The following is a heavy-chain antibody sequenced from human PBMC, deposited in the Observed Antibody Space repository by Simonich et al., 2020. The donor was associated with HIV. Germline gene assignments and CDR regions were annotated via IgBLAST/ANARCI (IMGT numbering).Heavy chain of an antibody. CDR1: GGSFSGYY. J-gene: IGHJ4*02. Sequence: QVQLQQWGAGLLKPSETLSLTCAVYGGSFSGYYWSWNRQPPGKGLKWLGENNHSGSTNYNPSLKSRVTISVDTSKNQFSLKLSSVTAADTAVYYCARGFYQRLYYFDYWGQGTLVTVSS. V-gene: IGHV4-34*01. CDR2: NNHSGST. CDR3: ARGFYQRLYYFDY. D-gene: IGHD2-2*01.